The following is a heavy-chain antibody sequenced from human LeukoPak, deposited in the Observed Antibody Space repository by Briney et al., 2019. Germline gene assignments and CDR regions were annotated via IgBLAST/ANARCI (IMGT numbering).Heavy chain of an antibody. D-gene: IGHD2-2*01. CDR2: INPNSGGT. CDR1: GYTFTGYY. Sequence: GASVKVSCKASGYTFTGYYMHWVQQAPGQGLEWMGWINPNSGGTNYAQKFQGRVTMTRDTSISTAYMELSRLRSDDTAVYYCARDPLGYCSSTSCYEDNYYYYGMDVWGQGTTVTVSS. J-gene: IGHJ6*02. CDR3: ARDPLGYCSSTSCYEDNYYYYGMDV. V-gene: IGHV1-2*02.